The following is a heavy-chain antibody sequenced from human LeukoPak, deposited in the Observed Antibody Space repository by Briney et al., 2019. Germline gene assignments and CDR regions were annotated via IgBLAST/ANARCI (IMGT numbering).Heavy chain of an antibody. Sequence: GGSLRLSCAASGFTYSNYSMNWVRQAPGKGLEWVSSISSSSSYIYYADSVKDRFTISRDNPKNSLYLQMNSLRAEDTAVYYCARDEGYFQHWGQGTLVTVSS. CDR2: ISSSSSYI. J-gene: IGHJ1*01. CDR1: GFTYSNYS. CDR3: ARDEGYFQH. V-gene: IGHV3-21*01.